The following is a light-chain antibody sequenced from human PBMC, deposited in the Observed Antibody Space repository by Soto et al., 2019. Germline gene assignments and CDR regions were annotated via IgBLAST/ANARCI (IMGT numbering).Light chain of an antibody. V-gene: IGKV3-11*01. CDR2: DAS. CDR3: QQYGTPLFT. Sequence: EIVLTQSPATLSLSPGERATLSCRASQSVSIYLAWYQQKPGQAPRLLIYDASNRATGIPARFSGSGSGTDFTLTISSLEPEDFAVYYCQQYGTPLFTFGPGTKVDIK. CDR1: QSVSIY. J-gene: IGKJ3*01.